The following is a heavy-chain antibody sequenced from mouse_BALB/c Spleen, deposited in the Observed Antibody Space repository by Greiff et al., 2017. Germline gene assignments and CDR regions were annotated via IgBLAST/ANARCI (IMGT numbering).Heavy chain of an antibody. V-gene: IGHV1-7*01. CDR3: APHYYGYFAY. Sequence: QVQLKESGAELAKPGASVKMSCKASGYTFTSYWMHWVKQRPGQGLEWIGYINPSTGYTEYNQKFKDKATLTADKSSSTAYMQLSSLTSEDSAVYYCAPHYYGYFAYWGQGTLVTVSA. CDR2: INPSTGYT. D-gene: IGHD1-1*01. CDR1: GYTFTSYW. J-gene: IGHJ3*01.